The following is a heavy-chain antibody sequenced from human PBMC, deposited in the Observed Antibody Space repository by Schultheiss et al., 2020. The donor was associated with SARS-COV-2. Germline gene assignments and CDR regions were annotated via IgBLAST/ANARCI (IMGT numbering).Heavy chain of an antibody. CDR2: IYYSGST. D-gene: IGHD6-13*01. V-gene: IGHV4-31*01. Sequence: LRLSCTVSGGSISSGGYYWSWIRQHPGKGLEWIGYIYYSGSTYYNPSLKSLGTISVDTSKNQFSLKLSSVTAADTAVYYCARWRYVAAAGYYFDSWGQGTLVTVSS. CDR3: ARWRYVAAAGYYFDS. J-gene: IGHJ4*02. CDR1: GGSISSGGYY.